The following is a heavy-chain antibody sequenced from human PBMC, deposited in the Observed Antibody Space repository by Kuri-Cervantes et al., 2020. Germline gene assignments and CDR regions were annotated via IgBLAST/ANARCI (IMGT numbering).Heavy chain of an antibody. CDR2: IIPIFGTA. J-gene: IGHJ4*02. Sequence: SVKVSCKASGGTFSSYAISWVRQAPGQGLEWMGGIIPIFGTANYAQKFQGRVTITADESTCTAYMELSSLRSEDTAVYYCARDPTYDDSSGYYGTFDYWGQGTLVTVSS. D-gene: IGHD3-22*01. V-gene: IGHV1-69*13. CDR1: GGTFSSYA. CDR3: ARDPTYDDSSGYYGTFDY.